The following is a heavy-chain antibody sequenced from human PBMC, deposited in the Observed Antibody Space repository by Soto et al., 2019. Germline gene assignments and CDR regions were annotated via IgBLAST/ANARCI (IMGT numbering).Heavy chain of an antibody. CDR3: ARSYGDYARLGYYGMDV. Sequence: SGPTLVNPTQTLTLTCTFSGFSLSTSGMCVSWIRQPPGKALEWLALIDWDDDKYYSTSLKTRLTISKDTSKNQVVLTMTNMDPVDTAKYYCARSYGDYARLGYYGMDVWGQGTTVTVSS. CDR2: IDWDDDK. D-gene: IGHD4-17*01. CDR1: GFSLSTSGMC. V-gene: IGHV2-70*01. J-gene: IGHJ6*02.